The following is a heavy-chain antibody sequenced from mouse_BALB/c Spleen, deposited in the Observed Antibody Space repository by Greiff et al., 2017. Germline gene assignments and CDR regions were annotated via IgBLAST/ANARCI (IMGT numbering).Heavy chain of an antibody. V-gene: IGHV5-6-5*01. CDR1: GFTFSSYA. Sequence: EVKLMESGGGLVKPGGSLKLSCAASGFTFSSYAMSWVRQTPEKRLEWVASISSGGSTYYPDSVKGRFTISRDNARNILYLQMSSLRSEDTAMYYCARGFYGNYAMDYWGQGTSVTVSS. D-gene: IGHD2-1*01. CDR2: ISSGGST. J-gene: IGHJ4*01. CDR3: ARGFYGNYAMDY.